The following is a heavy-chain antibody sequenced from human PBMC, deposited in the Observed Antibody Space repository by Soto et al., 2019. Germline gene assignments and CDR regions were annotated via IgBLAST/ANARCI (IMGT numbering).Heavy chain of an antibody. CDR3: ARIQSGYCSGGSCLPLAGGLKNYYYYYMDV. CDR1: GGSFSGYY. V-gene: IGHV4-34*01. D-gene: IGHD2-15*01. CDR2: INHSGST. J-gene: IGHJ6*03. Sequence: SPTLSLTCAVYGGSFSGYYWSWIRQPPGKGLEWIGEINHSGSTNYNPSLKSRVTISVDTSKNQFSLKLSSVTAADTAVYYCARIQSGYCSGGSCLPLAGGLKNYYYYYMDVWGKGTTVTVSS.